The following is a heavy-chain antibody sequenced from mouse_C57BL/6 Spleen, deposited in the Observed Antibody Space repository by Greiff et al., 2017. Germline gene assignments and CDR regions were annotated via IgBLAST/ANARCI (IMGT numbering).Heavy chain of an antibody. CDR2: INPNNGGT. CDR1: GYTFTDYY. CDR3: ARSQLLRYYFDY. Sequence: EVQLQQSGPELVKPGASVKISCKASGYTFTDYYMNWVKQSHGKSLEWIGDINPNNGGTSYNQKFKGKATLTVDKSSSTAYMELRSLTSEDSAVDYCARSQLLRYYFDYWGQGTTLTVA. D-gene: IGHD1-1*01. J-gene: IGHJ2*01. V-gene: IGHV1-26*01.